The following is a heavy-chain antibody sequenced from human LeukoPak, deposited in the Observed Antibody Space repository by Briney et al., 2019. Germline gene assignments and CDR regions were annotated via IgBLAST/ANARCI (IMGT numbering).Heavy chain of an antibody. D-gene: IGHD3-9*01. V-gene: IGHV1-18*01. CDR1: GYTFTSYG. J-gene: IGHJ6*02. CDR2: ISAYNGNT. Sequence: ASVKVSCEASGYTFTSYGISWVRQAPGQGLEWMGWISAYNGNTNYAQKLQGRVTMTTDTSTSTAYMELRSLRSDDTAVYYCAREGARYFDWLFSGPNYYYGMDVWGQGTTVTVSS. CDR3: AREGARYFDWLFSGPNYYYGMDV.